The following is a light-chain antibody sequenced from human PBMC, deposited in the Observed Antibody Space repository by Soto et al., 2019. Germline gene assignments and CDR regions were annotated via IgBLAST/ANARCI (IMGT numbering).Light chain of an antibody. CDR1: QSISSNY. CDR2: GAS. Sequence: EIVLTQSPGTLSLSPGERATLSCRASQSISSNYLAWYQQNPGQAPRLLIYGASRRAIGIPDRFSGSGSGTDFILTISRLEPEDFAVYYCQQYDISPRTFGQGTKVDIK. CDR3: QQYDISPRT. J-gene: IGKJ1*01. V-gene: IGKV3-20*01.